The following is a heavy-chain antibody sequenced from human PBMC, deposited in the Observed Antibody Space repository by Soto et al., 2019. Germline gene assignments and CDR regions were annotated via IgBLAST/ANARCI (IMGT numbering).Heavy chain of an antibody. CDR3: ARDWYYYDSSGYDAFDI. Sequence: GASGKVSCKASGYTFTSYGISWVRQAPGQGLEWMGWISAYNGNTNYAQKLQGRVTMTTDTSTSTAYMELRSLRSDDTAVYYCARDWYYYDSSGYDAFDIWGQGTMVTVSS. J-gene: IGHJ3*02. V-gene: IGHV1-18*01. D-gene: IGHD3-22*01. CDR2: ISAYNGNT. CDR1: GYTFTSYG.